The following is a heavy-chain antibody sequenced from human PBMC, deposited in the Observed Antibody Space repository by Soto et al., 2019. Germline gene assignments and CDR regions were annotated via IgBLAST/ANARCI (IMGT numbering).Heavy chain of an antibody. V-gene: IGHV3-30*18. Sequence: QVQLVESGGGVVQPGRSLRLSCAASGFTFSSSGMHWVRQAPGKGLEWVAVTSFDGSSGYYADSVRGRFTISRDKSNNTPYLQMSSLRAEDTAGYYCAKSPPAGAGYFDYWGQVTLVTVSS. CDR2: TSFDGSSG. CDR3: AKSPPAGAGYFDY. CDR1: GFTFSSSG. J-gene: IGHJ4*02. D-gene: IGHD6-19*01.